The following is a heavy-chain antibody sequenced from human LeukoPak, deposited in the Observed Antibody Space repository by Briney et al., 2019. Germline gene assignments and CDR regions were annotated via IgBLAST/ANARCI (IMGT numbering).Heavy chain of an antibody. CDR2: IYYTGST. CDR3: AKISGITMIVVENH. D-gene: IGHD3-22*01. J-gene: IGHJ5*02. V-gene: IGHV4-59*04. CDR1: GGSISSYY. Sequence: PSETLSLTCTVSGGSISSYYWSWIRQPPGKGLEWIGSIYYTGSTYDNPSLKSRVTMSVDTSKSQVSLNLSSVTAADTAVYYCAKISGITMIVVENHWGQGTLVTVSS.